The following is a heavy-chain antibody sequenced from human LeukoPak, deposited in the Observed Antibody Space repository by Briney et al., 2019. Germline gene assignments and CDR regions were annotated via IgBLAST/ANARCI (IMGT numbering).Heavy chain of an antibody. J-gene: IGHJ4*02. V-gene: IGHV3-9*01. D-gene: IGHD2-15*01. CDR3: AKDDCSGGSCYSFDY. CDR1: GFTFDDYA. CDR2: ISWNSGSI. Sequence: GRSLRLSCAASGFTFDDYAMHWVRQAPGKGLEWVSGISWNSGSIGYADSVKGRFTISRDNAKNSLYLQMNGLRAEDTALYYCAKDDCSGGSCYSFDYWGRGTLVTVSS.